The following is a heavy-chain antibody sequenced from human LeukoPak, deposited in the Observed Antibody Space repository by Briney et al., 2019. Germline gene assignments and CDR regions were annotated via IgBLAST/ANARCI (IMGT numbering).Heavy chain of an antibody. D-gene: IGHD3-10*01. CDR3: ARELTSGSDAFDI. V-gene: IGHV1-2*02. CDR1: GGTFSSYA. CDR2: INPNSGGT. J-gene: IGHJ3*02. Sequence: ASVKVSCKASGGTFSSYAISWVRQAPGQGLEWMGWINPNSGGTNYAQKFQGRVTMTRDTSISTAYMELSGLRSDDTAVYYCARELTSGSDAFDIWGQGTMVTVSS.